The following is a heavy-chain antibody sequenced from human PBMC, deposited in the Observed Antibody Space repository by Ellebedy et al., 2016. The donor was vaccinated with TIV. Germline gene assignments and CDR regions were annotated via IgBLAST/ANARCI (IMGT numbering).Heavy chain of an antibody. CDR1: GGSFTDYF. J-gene: IGHJ4*03. Sequence: SETLSLTCAVYGGSFTDYFWTWVRQPPGKGLEWIGEISHSGTTNYKSSLRSRVTVSIDTAKNQFSLKLISVTAADTAIYYCAMLQWSGAHYYFDYWGQGTMVTVSS. V-gene: IGHV4-34*01. D-gene: IGHD3-10*01. CDR3: AMLQWSGAHYYFDY. CDR2: ISHSGTT.